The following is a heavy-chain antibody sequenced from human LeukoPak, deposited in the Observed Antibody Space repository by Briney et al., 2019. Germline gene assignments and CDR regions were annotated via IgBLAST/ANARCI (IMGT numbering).Heavy chain of an antibody. J-gene: IGHJ4*02. CDR2: ISYDGSNK. CDR3: AKESGSYLDY. D-gene: IGHD1-26*01. CDR1: GFTFSSYG. Sequence: GGSLRLSCAASGFTFSSYGMHWVRQAPGKGLEWVAVISYDGSNKYYADSVRGRFTISRDNSKNTLYLQMNSLRAEDTAVYYCAKESGSYLDYWGQGTLVTVSS. V-gene: IGHV3-30*18.